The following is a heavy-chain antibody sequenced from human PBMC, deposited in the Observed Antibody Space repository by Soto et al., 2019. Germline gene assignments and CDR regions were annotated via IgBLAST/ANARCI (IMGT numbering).Heavy chain of an antibody. D-gene: IGHD6-19*01. CDR2: INSDGSST. J-gene: IGHJ4*02. Sequence: EVQLVESGGGLVQPGGSLRLSCAASGFTFSSNWMHWVRQAPGKGPVWVSRINSDGSSTNYADSVKGRFTISRDNAKNTLYLQMNSLRAEDTALYYCATGSGWYSPYYWGQGSLVTVSS. CDR3: ATGSGWYSPYY. CDR1: GFTFSSNW. V-gene: IGHV3-74*01.